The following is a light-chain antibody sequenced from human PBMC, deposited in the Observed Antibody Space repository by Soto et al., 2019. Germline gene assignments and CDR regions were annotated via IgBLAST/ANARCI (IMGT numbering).Light chain of an antibody. CDR2: YDS. Sequence: VLTQPPSVSVAPGKTARITCGGNNIGSKSVHWYQQKPGQAPVLVIYYDSDRPSGIPERFSGSNSGNTATLTISRVEAGDEADYYCQVWDSSSDHAVFGGGTKLTVL. J-gene: IGLJ7*01. V-gene: IGLV3-21*04. CDR1: NIGSKS. CDR3: QVWDSSSDHAV.